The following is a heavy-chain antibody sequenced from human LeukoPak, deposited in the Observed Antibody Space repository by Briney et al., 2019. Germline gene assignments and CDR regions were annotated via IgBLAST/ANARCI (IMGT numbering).Heavy chain of an antibody. D-gene: IGHD6-19*01. CDR2: IKEDGSEK. CDR1: GFSFSNYW. Sequence: GGSLRLSCAASGFSFSNYWMSWVRQAPGKGLEWVANIKEDGSEKYYVDSVRGRFTISRDNTKNALYLQMSSLRAEDTAVYYCARDQWDAFDIWGQGTMVTVSS. J-gene: IGHJ3*02. CDR3: ARDQWDAFDI. V-gene: IGHV3-7*01.